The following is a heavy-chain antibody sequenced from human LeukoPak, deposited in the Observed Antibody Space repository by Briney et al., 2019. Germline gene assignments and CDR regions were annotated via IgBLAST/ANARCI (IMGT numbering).Heavy chain of an antibody. CDR3: ACPTLRLTVTTAIDY. J-gene: IGHJ4*02. D-gene: IGHD4-17*01. Sequence: ASVKLSCKPSGSTFTGFYINCLRQAPGQPLQWMGWINPKNGSTKYSQNFRARVTRTRDTSIDTAYMELSSLTSDDTAIYYCACPTLRLTVTTAIDYWGQGTLFTVSS. V-gene: IGHV1-2*02. CDR1: GSTFTGFY. CDR2: INPKNGST.